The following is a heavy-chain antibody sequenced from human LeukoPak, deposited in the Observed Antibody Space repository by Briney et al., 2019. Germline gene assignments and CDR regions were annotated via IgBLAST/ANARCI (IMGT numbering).Heavy chain of an antibody. CDR2: ISSSGTTR. CDR3: TGGGFDY. CDR1: GFIFSGSE. V-gene: IGHV3-48*03. J-gene: IGHJ4*02. Sequence: GGSLRLSCAASGFIFSGSEMNWVRQAPGKGLEWVSGISSSGTTRYYADSAKGRFTISRDNANHSLYLQMSSPRAEDTAVYYCTGGGFDYWGQGTRVTVSS. D-gene: IGHD1-14*01.